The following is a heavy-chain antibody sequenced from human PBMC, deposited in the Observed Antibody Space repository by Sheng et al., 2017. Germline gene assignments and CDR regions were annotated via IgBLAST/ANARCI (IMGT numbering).Heavy chain of an antibody. CDR2: INHSGST. D-gene: IGHD3-10*01. Sequence: QVQLQQWGAGLLKPSETLSLTCAVYGGSFSGYYWSWIRQPPGKGLEWIGEINHSGSTNYNPSLKSRVTISVDTSKNQFSLKLSSVTAADTAVYYCARRGQGITMVRGFGAFDIWGQGTMVTVSS. CDR1: GGSFSGYY. J-gene: IGHJ3*02. CDR3: ARRGQGITMVRGFGAFDI. V-gene: IGHV4-34*01.